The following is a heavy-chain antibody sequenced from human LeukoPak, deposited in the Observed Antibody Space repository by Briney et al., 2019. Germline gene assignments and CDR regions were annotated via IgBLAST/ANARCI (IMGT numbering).Heavy chain of an antibody. Sequence: QPGGSLRFSCAASECTVSSSYMSWLRQAPGQRLEWVSIIYSGGTTYYADSVKGRFTISRDNSKNTLYLQMSSLKAADTALYYCMREGEGCWSGRKNYHFDCWGAGTLVTVSS. CDR3: MREGEGCWSGRKNYHFDC. D-gene: IGHD3-3*01. CDR2: IYSGGTT. J-gene: IGHJ4*02. V-gene: IGHV3-53*01. CDR1: ECTVSSSY.